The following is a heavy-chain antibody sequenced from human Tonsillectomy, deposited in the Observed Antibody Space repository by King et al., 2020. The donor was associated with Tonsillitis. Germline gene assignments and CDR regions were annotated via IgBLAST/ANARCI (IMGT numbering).Heavy chain of an antibody. CDR3: AKALRIAAAGTLYYYYGMDV. V-gene: IGHV3-30*18. D-gene: IGHD6-13*01. CDR2: ISYDGSNK. Sequence: LVESGGGVVQPGRSLRLSCAASGFTFSTYCMHWVRQAPGKGLEWVAVISYDGSNKYYADSVRGRFTISRDNSKNTRELQMNSLRAEDTAVYYCAKALRIAAAGTLYYYYGMDVWGQGTTVTVSS. J-gene: IGHJ6*02. CDR1: GFTFSTYC.